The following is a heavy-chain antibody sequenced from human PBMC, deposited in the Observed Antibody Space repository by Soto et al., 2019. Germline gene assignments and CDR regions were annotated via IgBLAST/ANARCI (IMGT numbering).Heavy chain of an antibody. V-gene: IGHV1-3*01. CDR3: ARATYHSGGVPSNARDV. Sequence: QVHLVQSGAEVKKPGASVKVSCKAFGYTFSSHAIHWVRQAPGQRPEWMGWINGGNGITRYAQNFQDRVTLTRDTYARTTDMELSSLKSEDTAVYYCARATYHSGGVPSNARDVWGQGTTVTVSS. J-gene: IGHJ6*02. CDR2: INGGNGIT. D-gene: IGHD3-10*01. CDR1: GYTFSSHA.